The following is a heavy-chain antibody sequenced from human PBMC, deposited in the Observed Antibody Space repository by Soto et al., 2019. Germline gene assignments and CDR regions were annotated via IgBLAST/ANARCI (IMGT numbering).Heavy chain of an antibody. D-gene: IGHD3-10*01. CDR1: GFSISTYY. Sequence: SETLTLSCAVSGFSISTYYLTWVRQAPGKGLEWIAYVYYNGTTNYNPSLKSRVGMSIEKSKNKFSMELKSVTAEETATYYCVRDYFLSGFDTCGQGTMVTVSS. CDR2: VYYNGTT. V-gene: IGHV4-59*01. CDR3: VRDYFLSGFDT. J-gene: IGHJ5*02.